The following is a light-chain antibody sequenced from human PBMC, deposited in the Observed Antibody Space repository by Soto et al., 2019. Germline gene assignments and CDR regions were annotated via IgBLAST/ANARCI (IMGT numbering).Light chain of an antibody. V-gene: IGKV3-20*01. Sequence: EIVLTQSPGTLSLSPGERATLSCRASQTVTISSLAWHQQKPRHAPRLLIYDSTSRTTGIPDMFSGSGSGTDFTLTISSLDPEDFAVYYCQQYGSSPLTFGRGTKVEIK. CDR3: QQYGSSPLT. CDR2: DST. J-gene: IGKJ4*01. CDR1: QTVTISS.